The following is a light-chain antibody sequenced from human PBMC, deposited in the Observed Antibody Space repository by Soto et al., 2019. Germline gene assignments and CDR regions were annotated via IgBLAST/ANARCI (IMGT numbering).Light chain of an antibody. V-gene: IGLV2-14*01. J-gene: IGLJ3*02. CDR3: SSYTSSPRV. Sequence: SVLTQPASVSGSPGQSITISCTGTSSDVGGYNYVSWYQQHPGKAPKLMIYEVSNRPSGVSNRFSGSKSGNTASLTISGLQAEDEADYFCSSYTSSPRVFGGGTKLTVL. CDR1: SSDVGGYNY. CDR2: EVS.